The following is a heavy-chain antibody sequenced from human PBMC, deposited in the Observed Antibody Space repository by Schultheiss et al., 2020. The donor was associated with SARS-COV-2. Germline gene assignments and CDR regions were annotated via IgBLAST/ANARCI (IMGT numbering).Heavy chain of an antibody. D-gene: IGHD3-3*01. V-gene: IGHV4-4*02. CDR2: IYHSGST. J-gene: IGHJ5*02. CDR3: ARVGRITIFGVVTTFDP. Sequence: SQTLSLTCAVSGGSISSSNWWSWVRQPPGKGLEWIGEIYHSGSTNYNPSLKSRVTISVDTSKNQFSLKLSSVTAADTAVYYCARVGRITIFGVVTTFDPWGQGTLVTVSS. CDR1: GGSISSSNW.